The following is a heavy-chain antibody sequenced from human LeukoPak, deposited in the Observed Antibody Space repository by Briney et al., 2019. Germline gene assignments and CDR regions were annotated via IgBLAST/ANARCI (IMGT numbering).Heavy chain of an antibody. J-gene: IGHJ6*03. V-gene: IGHV3-23*01. CDR1: GFTFSNYV. Sequence: PGGSLRLSCAASGFTFSNYVMSWVRQAPGKGLEWVSAISGSGGSTYYADSVKGRFIISRDTPKSTLFLQMNSLRAEDTVVYYCAKSSTSSGSYYYYYYYMDVWGKGTTVTVSS. D-gene: IGHD2-2*01. CDR2: ISGSGGST. CDR3: AKSSTSSGSYYYYYYYMDV.